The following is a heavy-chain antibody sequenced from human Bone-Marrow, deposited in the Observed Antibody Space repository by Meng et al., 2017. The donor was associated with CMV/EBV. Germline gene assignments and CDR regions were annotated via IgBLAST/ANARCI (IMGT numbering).Heavy chain of an antibody. CDR3: ARALGDIGLDY. CDR1: GGTFSSYA. Sequence: QGQLVRVGAGVKKPGFSVKVSCKASGGTFSSYAISWVRQAPGQGLEWMGGIIPIFGTANYAQKLQGRVTITADESTSTAYMELSSLRSEETAVYYCARALGDIGLDYWGQGTLVTVSS. D-gene: IGHD5-12*01. V-gene: IGHV1-69*12. J-gene: IGHJ4*02. CDR2: IIPIFGTA.